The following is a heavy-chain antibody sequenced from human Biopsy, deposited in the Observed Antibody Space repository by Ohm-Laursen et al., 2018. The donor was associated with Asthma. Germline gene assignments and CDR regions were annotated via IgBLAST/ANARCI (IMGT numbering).Heavy chain of an antibody. J-gene: IGHJ4*02. Sequence: SLRLSCSASGFTFGNFWMSWGRQTPGKGLEWVAVIWYDGSNKYYADSVKGRFTISRDNSKNTLYLQMNSLRAEDTAVYYCATFPYGDYLPLDYWGQGTLVTVSS. CDR3: ATFPYGDYLPLDY. CDR2: IWYDGSNK. D-gene: IGHD4-17*01. V-gene: IGHV3-33*01. CDR1: GFTFGNFW.